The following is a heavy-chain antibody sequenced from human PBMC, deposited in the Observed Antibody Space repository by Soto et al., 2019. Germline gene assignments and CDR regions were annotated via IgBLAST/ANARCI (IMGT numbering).Heavy chain of an antibody. Sequence: ETLSLTCTVSVGSISRYYWSWIRQPPGKGLEWIGYIYYSGSTNYNPSLKSRVTISVDTSKNQFSLKLSSVTAADTAVYYCARGVSRDWFDPWGQGTLVTVSS. CDR1: VGSISRYY. CDR2: IYYSGST. V-gene: IGHV4-59*01. J-gene: IGHJ5*02. CDR3: ARGVSRDWFDP. D-gene: IGHD3-10*01.